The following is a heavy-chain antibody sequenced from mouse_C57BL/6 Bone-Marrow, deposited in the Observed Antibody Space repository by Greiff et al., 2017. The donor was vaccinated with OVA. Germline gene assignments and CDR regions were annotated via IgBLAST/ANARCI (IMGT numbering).Heavy chain of an antibody. CDR1: GYTFTSYW. CDR2: IDPSDSYT. J-gene: IGHJ3*01. CDR3: ASAVFAY. Sequence: VQLQQPGAELVKPGASVKLSCKASGYTFTSYWMQWIKQRPGQGLEWIGEIDPSDSYTNYNQKFKGKATLTVDTSSSTAYMQLSSLTSADSAVYCCASAVFAYWGQGTLVTVTA. V-gene: IGHV1-50*01.